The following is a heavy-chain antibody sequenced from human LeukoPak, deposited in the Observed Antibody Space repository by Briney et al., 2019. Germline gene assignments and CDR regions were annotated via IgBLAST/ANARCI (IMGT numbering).Heavy chain of an antibody. D-gene: IGHD1-26*01. CDR3: ARTGGSFYYYYYMDV. CDR1: GGSISSYY. J-gene: IGHJ6*03. V-gene: IGHV4-59*12. CDR2: IYYSGST. Sequence: SETLSLTCTVSGGSISSYYWSWIRQPPGKGLEWIGYIYYSGSTNYNPSLKSRVTVSFDTSKNQFSLKLSSVTAADTAVYYCARTGGSFYYYYYMDVWGKGTTVTVSS.